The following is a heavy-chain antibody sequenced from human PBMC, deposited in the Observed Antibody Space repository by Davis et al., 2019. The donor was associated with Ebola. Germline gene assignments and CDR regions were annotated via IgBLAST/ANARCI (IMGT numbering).Heavy chain of an antibody. V-gene: IGHV3-73*01. CDR2: IRSKANSYAT. CDR1: GFTFSSYG. D-gene: IGHD4-17*01. J-gene: IGHJ4*02. Sequence: GGSLRLSCAASGFTFSSYGMHWVRQAPGKGLEWVGRIRSKANSYATAYAASVKGRFTISRDDSKNTAYLQMNSLKTEDTAVYYCTSAYGDWDYWGQGTLVTVSS. CDR3: TSAYGDWDY.